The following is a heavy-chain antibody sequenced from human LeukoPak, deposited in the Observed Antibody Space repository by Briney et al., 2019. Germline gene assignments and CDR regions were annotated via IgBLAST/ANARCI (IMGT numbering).Heavy chain of an antibody. V-gene: IGHV3-9*01. Sequence: GGSLRLSCAASGFTFDDYAMHWVRQAPGKGLEWVSGISWNSGSIGYADSVKGRFTISRDNSRNTLFLQMDSLRADDTAVYYCAKDPNGDYLGAFDFWGPGTLVTVSS. J-gene: IGHJ3*01. D-gene: IGHD4-17*01. CDR1: GFTFDDYA. CDR3: AKDPNGDYLGAFDF. CDR2: ISWNSGSI.